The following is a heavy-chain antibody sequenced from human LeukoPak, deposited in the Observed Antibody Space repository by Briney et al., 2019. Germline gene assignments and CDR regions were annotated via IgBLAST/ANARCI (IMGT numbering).Heavy chain of an antibody. V-gene: IGHV1-69*01. CDR2: IIPIFGTA. D-gene: IGHD3-3*01. J-gene: IGHJ1*01. CDR1: GGTFTTYA. CDR3: ASRDAVFGVVTEEYFQH. Sequence: SVKVSCKASGGTFTTYAISWVRQAPGQGLEWMGGIIPIFGTANYAQKFQGRVTITADESTSTAYMELSSLRSEDTAVYYCASRDAVFGVVTEEYFQHWGQGTLVTVSS.